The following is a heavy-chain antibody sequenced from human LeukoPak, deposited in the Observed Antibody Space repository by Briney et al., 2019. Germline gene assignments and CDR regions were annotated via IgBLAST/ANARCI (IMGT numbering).Heavy chain of an antibody. CDR1: GYTFTGYY. V-gene: IGHV1-2*02. D-gene: IGHD3-10*01. Sequence: ASVEVSCKASGYTFTGYYMHWVRQAPGQGLEWMGWINPNSGGTNYAQKFQGRVTMTRDTSISTAYMELSRLRSDDTAVYYCARDRGVIIKDAFDIWGQGTMVTVSS. J-gene: IGHJ3*02. CDR3: ARDRGVIIKDAFDI. CDR2: INPNSGGT.